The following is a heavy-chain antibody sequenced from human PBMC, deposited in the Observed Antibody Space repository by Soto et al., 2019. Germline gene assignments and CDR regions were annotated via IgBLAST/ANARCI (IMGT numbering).Heavy chain of an antibody. CDR2: ISATGSDI. V-gene: IGHV3-21*01. CDR3: ARGYDVVRVPVAIRVGYFDH. D-gene: IGHD3-16*01. J-gene: IGHJ4*02. Sequence: EVDLVESGGGLAKPGGALRLSCTDSGFTFSSHTMNWVRQAPGKGLEWVSSISATGSDIYYGDSVMGRFTISRDNAKNSLYLQLNNLRGEDTAVYYCARGYDVVRVPVAIRVGYFDHWGQGTVVTVSS. CDR1: GFTFSSHT.